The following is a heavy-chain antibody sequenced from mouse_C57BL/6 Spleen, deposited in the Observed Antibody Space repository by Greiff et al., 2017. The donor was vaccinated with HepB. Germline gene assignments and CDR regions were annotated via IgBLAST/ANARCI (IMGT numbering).Heavy chain of an antibody. V-gene: IGHV1-50*01. CDR3: ARISLDGYYFAY. CDR2: IDPSDRYT. CDR1: GYTFTSYW. D-gene: IGHD2-3*01. J-gene: IGHJ3*01. Sequence: QVQLKQPGAELVKPGASVKLSCKASGYTFTSYWMQWVKQRPGQGLEWIGEIDPSDRYTNYNQKFKGKATLTVDTSSSTAYMQLSSLTSEDSAVYYCARISLDGYYFAYWGQGTLVTVSA.